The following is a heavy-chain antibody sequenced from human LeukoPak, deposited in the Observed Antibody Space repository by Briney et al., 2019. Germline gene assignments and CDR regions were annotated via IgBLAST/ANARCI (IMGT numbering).Heavy chain of an antibody. V-gene: IGHV1-46*01. CDR1: GYTFTSNY. CDR3: ARKGGVIVGATFNWFDP. CDR2: ISPSGGST. D-gene: IGHD1-26*01. J-gene: IGHJ5*02. Sequence: GASVKVSCKAFGYTFTSNYMHWVRQAPGQGPEWMGVISPSGGSTTYAQKFQGRVTLTRDMSTSTDYLELSSLRSDDTAVYYCARKGGVIVGATFNWFDPWGQGTLVTVSS.